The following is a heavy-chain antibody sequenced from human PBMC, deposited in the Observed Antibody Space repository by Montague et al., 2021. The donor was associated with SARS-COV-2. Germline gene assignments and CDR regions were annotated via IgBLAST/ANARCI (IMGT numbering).Heavy chain of an antibody. D-gene: IGHD2-2*01. Sequence: SETLSLTCTVSGGSISGYYWNWNRQPPGKGLEWIGYIYSSGSTNYNPSLKSRVTMSVDTSENQLSLNLSSVTAADTAVYYCARDSLVASYYYYGVDVWGQGTTVTVAS. CDR2: IYSSGST. CDR1: GGSISGYY. CDR3: ARDSLVASYYYYGVDV. J-gene: IGHJ6*02. V-gene: IGHV4-59*13.